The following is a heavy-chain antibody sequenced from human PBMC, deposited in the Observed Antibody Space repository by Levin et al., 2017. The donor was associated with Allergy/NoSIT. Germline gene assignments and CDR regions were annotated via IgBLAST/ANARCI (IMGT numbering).Heavy chain of an antibody. CDR2: IYPGDSDT. CDR1: GYSFSNYW. V-gene: IGHV5-51*01. Sequence: PGGSLRLSCKGSGYSFSNYWIGWVRQMPGKGLEWMGIIYPGDSDTRYSPSFQGQVTISADKSISTAYLQWSSLKASDTAIYYCARRTGDGTYNWFDPWGQGTLVTVSS. J-gene: IGHJ5*02. CDR3: ARRTGDGTYNWFDP.